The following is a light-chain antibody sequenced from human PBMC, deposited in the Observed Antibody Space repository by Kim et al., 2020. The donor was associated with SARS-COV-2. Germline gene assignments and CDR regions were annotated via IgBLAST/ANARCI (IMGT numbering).Light chain of an antibody. CDR2: QDS. J-gene: IGLJ2*01. Sequence: SYELTQPPSVSVSPGQTASITCSGDKLGDKYACWYQQKPGQSPVLVIYQDSKRPSGIPERFSGSNSGNTATLTISGTQAMDKADYYCQAWDSSTYVVFGGGTQLTVL. CDR3: QAWDSSTYVV. V-gene: IGLV3-1*01. CDR1: KLGDKY.